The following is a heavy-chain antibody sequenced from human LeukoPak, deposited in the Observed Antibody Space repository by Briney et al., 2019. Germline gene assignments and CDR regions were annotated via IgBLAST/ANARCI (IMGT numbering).Heavy chain of an antibody. V-gene: IGHV4-34*01. CDR1: GGSFSGYY. Sequence: PSETLSLTCAVYGGSFSGYYWSWIRQPPGKGLEWIGEINHSGSTNYNPSLKSRVTISVDTSKNQFSLKPSSVTAADTAVYYCASAYSSSSRDVDYWGQGTLVTVSS. J-gene: IGHJ4*02. CDR3: ASAYSSSSRDVDY. D-gene: IGHD6-6*01. CDR2: INHSGST.